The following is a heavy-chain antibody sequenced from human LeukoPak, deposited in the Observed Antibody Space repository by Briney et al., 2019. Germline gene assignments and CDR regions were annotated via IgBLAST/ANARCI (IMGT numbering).Heavy chain of an antibody. V-gene: IGHV1-18*04. CDR3: ARGPVGYCSGGSCTRHFDY. J-gene: IGHJ4*02. CDR1: GYTFTSYG. D-gene: IGHD2-15*01. CDR2: ISAYNGNT. Sequence: ASVKVSCKASGYTFTSYGISWVRQAPGQGLEWMGWISAYNGNTNYAQKLQGRVTMTTDTSTSTAYMELRSLRSDDTAVYYCARGPVGYCSGGSCTRHFDYWGQGTLVTVSS.